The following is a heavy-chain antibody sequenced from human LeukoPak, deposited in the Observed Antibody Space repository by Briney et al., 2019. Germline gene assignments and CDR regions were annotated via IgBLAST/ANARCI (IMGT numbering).Heavy chain of an antibody. V-gene: IGHV3-7*01. CDR3: ASSRMTIYGVVNDAFDI. CDR2: IKQDGSEK. CDR1: GFTFSSYW. J-gene: IGHJ3*02. D-gene: IGHD3-3*01. Sequence: PGGSLRLSCAASGFTFSSYWMSWVRQAPGKGLEWVANIKQDGSEKYYVDSVKSRFTISRDNAKNSLYLQMNSLRAEDTAVYYCASSRMTIYGVVNDAFDIWGQGTMVTVSS.